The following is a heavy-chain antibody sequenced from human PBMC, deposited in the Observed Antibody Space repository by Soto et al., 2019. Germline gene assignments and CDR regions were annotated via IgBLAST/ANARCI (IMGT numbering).Heavy chain of an antibody. D-gene: IGHD3-22*01. Sequence: GGSLRLSCAASGFTFSSYAMHWVRQAPGKGLEWVAVISYDGSNKYYADSVKGRFTISRDNSKNTLYLQMNSLRAEDTAVYYCATTYYYDSSGLWPYYYYYGMDVWGQGTTVTVSS. J-gene: IGHJ6*02. V-gene: IGHV3-30-3*01. CDR3: ATTYYYDSSGLWPYYYYYGMDV. CDR1: GFTFSSYA. CDR2: ISYDGSNK.